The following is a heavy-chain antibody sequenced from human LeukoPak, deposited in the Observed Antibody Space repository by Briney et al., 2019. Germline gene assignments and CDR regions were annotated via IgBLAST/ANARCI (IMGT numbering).Heavy chain of an antibody. J-gene: IGHJ3*01. Sequence: GGSLRLSCAASGFTFSKYWMLWARQAPGKGLESVSRINTDGTVTTYADSVKGRFTISRDNARKSLYLQMNSLRVEDTAVYYCVRDYGGSSGAFDLWGQGTMVTVSS. CDR2: INTDGTVT. V-gene: IGHV3-74*01. D-gene: IGHD4-23*01. CDR3: VRDYGGSSGAFDL. CDR1: GFTFSKYW.